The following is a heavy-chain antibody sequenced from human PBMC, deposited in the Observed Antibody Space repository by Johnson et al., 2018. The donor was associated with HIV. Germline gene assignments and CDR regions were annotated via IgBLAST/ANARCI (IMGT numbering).Heavy chain of an antibody. CDR1: GFTFSSYA. CDR2: ISYDGSNK. CDR3: ARVSSGGAFDI. D-gene: IGHD3-22*01. V-gene: IGHV3-30*04. Sequence: VQLVESGGGLVQPGGSLRLSCAASGFTFSSYAMHWVSQAPGKGLEWVAVISYDGSNKYYADSVKGRFTISRDNAKNSLYLQMNSLRAGDTAVYYCARVSSGGAFDIWGQGTMVTVSS. J-gene: IGHJ3*02.